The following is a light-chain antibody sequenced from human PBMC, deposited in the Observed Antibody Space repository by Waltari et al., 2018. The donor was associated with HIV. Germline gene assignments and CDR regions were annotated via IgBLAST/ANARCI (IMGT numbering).Light chain of an antibody. CDR2: RAS. CDR3: QQYKKYFT. J-gene: IGKJ2*01. CDR1: ESVSGW. V-gene: IGKV1-5*03. Sequence: DIQMTQSPSTLSSSVGDRVTITCRANESVSGWLAWYQHKPGKAPKLLIYRASRLQSGVPSRFSGSGSETEFTLNISSLQPDDFATYYCQQYKKYFTFGQGTKLDIK.